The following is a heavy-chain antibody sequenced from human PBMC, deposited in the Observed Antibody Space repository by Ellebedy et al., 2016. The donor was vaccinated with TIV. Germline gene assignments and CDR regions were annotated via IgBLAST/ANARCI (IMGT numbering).Heavy chain of an antibody. CDR3: ARREWSSDL. J-gene: IGHJ5*02. CDR2: IYSSWNT. CDR1: GDSISSRNLY. V-gene: IGHV4-39*07. D-gene: IGHD3-3*01. Sequence: MPSETLSLTCTVSGDSISSRNLYWGWIRQAPGKGLQWFGSIYSSWNTYYNPSLESRVTMSIDTSKNQFSLKLTSVTAADTAVYFCARREWSSDLWGRGILVTVSS.